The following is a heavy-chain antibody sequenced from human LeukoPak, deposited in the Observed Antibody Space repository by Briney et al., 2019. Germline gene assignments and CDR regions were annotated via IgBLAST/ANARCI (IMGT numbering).Heavy chain of an antibody. CDR1: GFTFSSYS. CDR2: ISSTSSTI. V-gene: IGHV3-48*04. J-gene: IGHJ4*02. CDR3: ATGGDGYNSDY. D-gene: IGHD5-24*01. Sequence: GGSLRLSCAASGFTFSSYSMNWVRQAPGKGLEWVSYISSTSSTIYYADSVKGRFTISRDNAKNSLYLQMTSLRAEDTAVYFCATGGDGYNSDYWGQGTLVTVSS.